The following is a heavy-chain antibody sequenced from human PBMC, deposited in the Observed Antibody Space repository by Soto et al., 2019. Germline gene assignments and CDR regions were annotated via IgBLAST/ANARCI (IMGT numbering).Heavy chain of an antibody. CDR2: ISWNSGSI. V-gene: IGHV3-9*01. J-gene: IGHJ1*01. CDR1: GFTFDDYA. CDR3: AKDCRDGYNCY. Sequence: EVQLVESGGGLVQPGRSLRLSCAASGFTFDDYAMHWVRQAPGKGLEWVSGISWNSGSIGYADSVKGRFTISRDNAKNSLYLQMNRLRAEDTALYYCAKDCRDGYNCYWGQGTLVTVSS. D-gene: IGHD5-12*01.